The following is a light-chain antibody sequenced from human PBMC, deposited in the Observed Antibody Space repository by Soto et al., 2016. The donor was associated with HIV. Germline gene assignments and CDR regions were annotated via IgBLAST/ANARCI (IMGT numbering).Light chain of an antibody. V-gene: IGKV1-5*03. CDR1: QSISHW. J-gene: IGKJ1*01. Sequence: DIQMTQSPSTLSASVGDRVTITCRASQSISHWLAWYQQKPGEAPKLLIYKASALESGVPSRFSGSGSGTEFTLTINSLQPEDFATYYCQQLNSYHTWTFGQGTKVEIK. CDR2: KAS. CDR3: QQLNSYHTWT.